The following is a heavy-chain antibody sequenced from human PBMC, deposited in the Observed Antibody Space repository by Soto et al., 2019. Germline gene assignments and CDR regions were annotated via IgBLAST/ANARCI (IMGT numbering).Heavy chain of an antibody. Sequence: QLQLQESGSGLVKPSQTLSLTCAVSGGSISSGGYSCNWIRQPPGKGRAWIGYIYHSGSTYYNPSLKSRVTISVDRSKNQFSLKLSSVTAADTAVYYCARGVTTVTTFDYWGQGTLVTVSS. CDR1: GGSISSGGYS. J-gene: IGHJ4*02. V-gene: IGHV4-30-2*01. CDR3: ARGVTTVTTFDY. D-gene: IGHD4-17*01. CDR2: IYHSGST.